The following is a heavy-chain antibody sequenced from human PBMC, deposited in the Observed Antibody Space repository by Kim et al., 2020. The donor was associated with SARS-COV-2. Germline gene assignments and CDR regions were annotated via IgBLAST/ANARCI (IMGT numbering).Heavy chain of an antibody. CDR3: ARDDLITMIVVVTHLHGMDV. CDR1: GFTFSSYS. D-gene: IGHD3-22*01. J-gene: IGHJ6*02. V-gene: IGHV3-21*01. Sequence: GGSLRLSCAASGFTFSSYSMNWVSQAPGKGLEWVSSISSSSSYIYYADSVNGRFTISRDNAKNSLYLQMNSLRAEDTAVYYCARDDLITMIVVVTHLHGMDVWGQGTTVTVSS. CDR2: ISSSSSYI.